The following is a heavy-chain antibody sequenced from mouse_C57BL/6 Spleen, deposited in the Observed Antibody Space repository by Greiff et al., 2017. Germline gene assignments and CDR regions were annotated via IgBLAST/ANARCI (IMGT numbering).Heavy chain of an antibody. J-gene: IGHJ3*01. D-gene: IGHD1-1*01. V-gene: IGHV1-66*01. CDR3: ARYDYGGSQSWFAY. CDR1: GYSFTSYY. CDR2: IYPGGGNP. Sequence: QVQLQQSGPELVKPGASVKISCKASGYSFTSYYIHWVKQRPGQGLEWIGWIYPGGGNPKYNEKFKGKATLTADTSSSTSYMQLSSLPSEDSAFYCGARYDYGGSQSWFAYWGQGTLVTVSA.